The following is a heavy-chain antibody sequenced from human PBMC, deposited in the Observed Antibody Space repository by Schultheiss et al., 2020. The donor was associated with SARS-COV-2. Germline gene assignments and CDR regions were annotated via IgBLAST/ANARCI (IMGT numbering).Heavy chain of an antibody. D-gene: IGHD6-13*01. CDR2: IYTSGST. CDR1: GGSISSYY. Sequence: SETLSLTCTVSGGSISSYYWSWIRQPAGKGLEWIGRIYTSGSTNYNPSLKSRVTMSVDTSKNQFSLKLSSVTAADTAVYYCARVPYGYSSSWGWYFDLWGRGTVVTVSS. J-gene: IGHJ2*01. V-gene: IGHV4-4*07. CDR3: ARVPYGYSSSWGWYFDL.